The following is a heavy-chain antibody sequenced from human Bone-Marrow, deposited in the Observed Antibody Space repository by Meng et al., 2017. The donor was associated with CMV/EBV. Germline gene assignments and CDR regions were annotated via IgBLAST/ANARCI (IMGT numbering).Heavy chain of an antibody. CDR1: GFTFDDYT. CDR3: AKGGQWLITS. Sequence: GGPLRLSCAASGFTFDDYTMHWVRQAPGKALEWVSLISRDGRAAYYGDSVKGRFTISRDNSKNSFFLQMNSLRSEDTALYYCAKGGQWLITSWGQGTLVTVSS. J-gene: IGHJ5*02. D-gene: IGHD6-19*01. CDR2: ISRDGRAA. V-gene: IGHV3-43*01.